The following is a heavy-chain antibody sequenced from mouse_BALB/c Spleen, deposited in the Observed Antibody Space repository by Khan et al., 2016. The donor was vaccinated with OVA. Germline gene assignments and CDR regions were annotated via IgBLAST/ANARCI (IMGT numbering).Heavy chain of an antibody. V-gene: IGHV3-8*02. CDR2: ISYSGST. Sequence: VQLKESGPSLVKPSQTLSITCSVTGDSITSDYWNWIRKFPGNKLEYMGYISYSGSTYSNPSLKSRISITRDTSKNQYYLQLNSVTTGDTATYYCARFGNYVWFAYWGQGTLVTVSA. D-gene: IGHD2-1*01. J-gene: IGHJ3*01. CDR1: GDSITSDY. CDR3: ARFGNYVWFAY.